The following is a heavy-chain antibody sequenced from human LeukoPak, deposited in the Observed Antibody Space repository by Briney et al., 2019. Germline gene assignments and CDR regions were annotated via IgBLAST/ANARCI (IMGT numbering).Heavy chain of an antibody. CDR3: ARGRPHGNDY. D-gene: IGHD4-23*01. J-gene: IGHJ4*02. CDR2: IASDGSST. Sequence: PGGSLRLSCAASEFTFSNYWIHWVRQAPGKGLVWVSRIASDGSSTTYADSVKGRFSISRDNAKNTLYLQMNSLRVEDTAVYYCARGRPHGNDYWGQGTLVTVSS. V-gene: IGHV3-74*01. CDR1: EFTFSNYW.